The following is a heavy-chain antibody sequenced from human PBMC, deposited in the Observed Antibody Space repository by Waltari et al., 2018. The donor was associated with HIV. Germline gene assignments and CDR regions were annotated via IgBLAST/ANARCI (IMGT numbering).Heavy chain of an antibody. V-gene: IGHV4-39*01. J-gene: IGHJ5*02. CDR3: ARSFSGYSNYFDP. CDR1: SGSMTTSSYY. CDR2: MSYSGST. Sequence: QLQLQESGPGLVKSPETLSLTCTVSSGSMTTSSYYWGWIPQPPGKGLEWIGSMSYSGSTYHNPSLRSRLTISVDTSKNQFSLKLTSVTAADTAVYYCARSFSGYSNYFDPWGQGTLVTVSS. D-gene: IGHD4-4*01.